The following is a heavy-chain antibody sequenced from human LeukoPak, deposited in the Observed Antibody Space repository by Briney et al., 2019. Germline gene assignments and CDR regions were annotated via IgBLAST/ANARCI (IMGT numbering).Heavy chain of an antibody. V-gene: IGHV1-2*02. D-gene: IGHD2-21*02. CDR1: GYTFTGYY. CDR2: INPNSGGT. Sequence: GASVKVSCKASGYTFTGYYMHWVRQAPGQGLEWMGWINPNSGGTNYAQKFQGRVTMTRDTSISTAYMELSRLRSDDTAVYYCARDRGGVVVTANFDYWGQGTLVTVSS. J-gene: IGHJ4*02. CDR3: ARDRGGVVVTANFDY.